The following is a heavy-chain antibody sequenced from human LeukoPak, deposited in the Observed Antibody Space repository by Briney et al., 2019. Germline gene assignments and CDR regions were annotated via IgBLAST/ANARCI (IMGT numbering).Heavy chain of an antibody. J-gene: IGHJ5*02. V-gene: IGHV3-21*01. D-gene: IGHD2-8*01. CDR3: ASILNNWFDP. Sequence: PGGSLRLSCAASGFTFSSYSMTWVRQAPGKGLEWVSSISSSSSYIYYADSVKGRFTISRDNAKNSLYLQMSSLRAEDTAVYYCASILNNWFDPWGQGTLVTVSS. CDR1: GFTFSSYS. CDR2: ISSSSSYI.